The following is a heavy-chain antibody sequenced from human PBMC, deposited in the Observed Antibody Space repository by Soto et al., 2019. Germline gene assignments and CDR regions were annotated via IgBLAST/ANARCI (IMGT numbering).Heavy chain of an antibody. V-gene: IGHV3-21*01. J-gene: IGHJ5*02. CDR1: GFTFNTYD. CDR3: VRSGTAPLPRHRWFET. D-gene: IGHD1-1*01. CDR2: ITTSSAYI. Sequence: EVQLVESGGGLVKPGGSLRLSCAASGFTFNTYDMNWVRQAPGKGLEWVSSITTSSAYIYYADSLKGRITISRDNAKNSLFLEINSLRGEDTAVYYCVRSGTAPLPRHRWFETWGQGTLVTVSS.